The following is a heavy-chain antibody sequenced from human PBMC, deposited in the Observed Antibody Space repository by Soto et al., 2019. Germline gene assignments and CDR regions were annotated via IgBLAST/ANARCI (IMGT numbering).Heavy chain of an antibody. Sequence: GESLDISCQGARYSITWYWDTGVRQMPGRGLEWVARIDPSDSSTNYSPSFPRHVTISADRTSSTAYLQWNSLQASDTAIYYCARCVKMATPQRHYFDHWGQGALVTVSS. D-gene: IGHD5-12*01. J-gene: IGHJ4*02. CDR2: IDPSDSST. V-gene: IGHV5-10-1*01. CDR3: ARCVKMATPQRHYFDH. CDR1: RYSITWYW.